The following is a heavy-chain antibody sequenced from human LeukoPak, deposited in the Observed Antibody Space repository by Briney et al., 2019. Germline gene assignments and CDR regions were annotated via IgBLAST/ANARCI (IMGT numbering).Heavy chain of an antibody. J-gene: IGHJ4*02. V-gene: IGHV4-39*07. CDR1: GGSISSYY. CDR3: ARADYYYDSSGYYYFDY. CDR2: IYYSGST. Sequence: SETLSLTCTVSGGSISSYYWGWIRQPPGKGLEWIGSIYYSGSTYYNPSLKSRVTISVDTSKNQFSLKLSSVTAADTAVYYCARADYYYDSSGYYYFDYWGQGTLVTVSS. D-gene: IGHD3-22*01.